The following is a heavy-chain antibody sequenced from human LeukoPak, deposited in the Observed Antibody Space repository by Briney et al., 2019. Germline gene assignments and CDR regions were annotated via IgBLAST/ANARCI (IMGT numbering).Heavy chain of an antibody. CDR1: GFTFSGSA. J-gene: IGHJ4*02. D-gene: IGHD3-16*02. V-gene: IGHV3-73*01. CDR3: TRPSDDYVWGSYRGLDY. CDR2: IRSKANSYAT. Sequence: GGSLRLSCAASGFTFSGSAMHWLRQASGKGLEWVGRIRSKANSYATAYAASVKGRFTISRDDSKNTAYLQMNSLKTEDTAVYYCTRPSDDYVWGSYRGLDYWGQGTLVTVSS.